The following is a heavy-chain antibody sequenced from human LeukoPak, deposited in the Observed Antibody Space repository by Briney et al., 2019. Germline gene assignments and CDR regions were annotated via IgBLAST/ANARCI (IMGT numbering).Heavy chain of an antibody. CDR2: ISYDGSNK. V-gene: IGHV3-30*18. D-gene: IGHD3-9*01. CDR3: AKTYYDILTGGFDY. Sequence: GGFLRLSCAASGFTFSSYGMHWVRQAPGKGLEWVAVISYDGSNKYYADSVKGRFTISRDNSKNTLYLQMNSLRAEDTAVYYCAKTYYDILTGGFDYWGQGTLVTVSS. CDR1: GFTFSSYG. J-gene: IGHJ4*02.